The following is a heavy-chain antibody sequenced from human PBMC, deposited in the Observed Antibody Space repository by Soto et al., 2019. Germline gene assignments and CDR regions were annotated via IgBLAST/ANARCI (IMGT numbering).Heavy chain of an antibody. V-gene: IGHV1-69*01. Sequence: QVQLVQSGAEVKKPGSSVKVSCKASGGTFSSYAISWVRQAPGQGLEWMGGIIPIFGTANYAQKFQGRVTITADESTSTAYMELSSLRSEGTAVYYCARSFPHCSSTSCYTGGWFDPWGQGTLVTVSS. CDR2: IIPIFGTA. D-gene: IGHD2-2*02. J-gene: IGHJ5*02. CDR1: GGTFSSYA. CDR3: ARSFPHCSSTSCYTGGWFDP.